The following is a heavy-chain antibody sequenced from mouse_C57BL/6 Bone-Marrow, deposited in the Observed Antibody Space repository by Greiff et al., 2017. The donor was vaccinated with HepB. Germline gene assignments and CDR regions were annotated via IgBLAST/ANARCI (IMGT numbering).Heavy chain of an antibody. CDR3: TRGGLLRLTGSYYFDY. Sequence: VQVVESGAELVRPGASVTLSCKASGYTFTDYEMHWVKQTPVHGLEWIGAIDPETGGTAYNQKFKGKAILTADKSSSTAYMELRSLTSEDSAVYYCTRGGLLRLTGSYYFDYWGQGTTLTVSS. J-gene: IGHJ2*01. D-gene: IGHD1-2*01. CDR2: IDPETGGT. CDR1: GYTFTDYE. V-gene: IGHV1-15*01.